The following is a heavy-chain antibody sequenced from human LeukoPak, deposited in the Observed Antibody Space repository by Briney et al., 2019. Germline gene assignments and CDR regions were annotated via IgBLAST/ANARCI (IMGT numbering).Heavy chain of an antibody. CDR1: GGSISSYY. J-gene: IGHJ4*02. CDR3: ARGTLYDSSGQTFDY. V-gene: IGHV4-59*01. D-gene: IGHD3-22*01. Sequence: SETLSLTCTVSGGSISSYYWSWIRQPPGKGLEWIGYIYYCGSTNYNPSLKSRVTISVDTSKNQFSLKLSSVTAADTAVYYCARGTLYDSSGQTFDYWGQGTLVTVSS. CDR2: IYYCGST.